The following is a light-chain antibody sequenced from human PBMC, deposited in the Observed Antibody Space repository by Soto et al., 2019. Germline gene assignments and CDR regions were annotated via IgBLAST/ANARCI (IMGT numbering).Light chain of an antibody. CDR1: SSDVGGYNY. V-gene: IGLV2-14*01. CDR3: SSYTSSSTPVV. Sequence: QSALTQPASVSGSPGQSITISCTGTSSDVGGYNYVSWYQQHPGKAPKLMIYDVRNRPSGVSNRFSGSKSGITASLTISGLQAEDEADYYCSSYTSSSTPVVFGGGTKLTVL. CDR2: DVR. J-gene: IGLJ2*01.